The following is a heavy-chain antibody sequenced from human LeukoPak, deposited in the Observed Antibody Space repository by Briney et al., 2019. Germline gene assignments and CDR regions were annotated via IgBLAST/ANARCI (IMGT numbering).Heavy chain of an antibody. V-gene: IGHV4-31*03. CDR2: IYYSGST. CDR1: GASISSGGYY. D-gene: IGHD6-6*01. CDR3: ARGSWSSSIDY. Sequence: PSQTLSLTCTVSGASISSGGYYWSWIRQHPGKGLEWIGYIYYSGSTYYNPSLKSRVTISVDTSKNQFSLKLSSVTAADTAVYYCARGSWSSSIDYWGQGTPATVSS. J-gene: IGHJ4*02.